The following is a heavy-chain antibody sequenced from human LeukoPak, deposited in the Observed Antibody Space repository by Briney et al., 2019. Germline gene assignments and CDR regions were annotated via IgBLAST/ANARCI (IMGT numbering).Heavy chain of an antibody. J-gene: IGHJ4*02. V-gene: IGHV1-46*01. CDR1: GYTFTNYY. CDR2: INPSGGST. CDR3: AREGPSTYHFDY. Sequence: ASVKVSCKASGYTFTNYYMHWVRQAPGQGRERMGIINPSGGSTSYAQKFQGRVTMTWDTSTSTVYMELSSLTSEDTAVFYCAREGPSTYHFDYWGQGTLVTVSS.